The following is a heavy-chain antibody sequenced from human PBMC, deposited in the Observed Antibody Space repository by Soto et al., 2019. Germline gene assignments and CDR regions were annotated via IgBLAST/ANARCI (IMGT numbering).Heavy chain of an antibody. CDR1: GGCISSYY. D-gene: IGHD4-4*01. J-gene: IGHJ6*02. V-gene: IGHV4-59*01. Sequence: KPSETLSLTCTVSGGCISSYYWSWIRQPPGKELEWIGYIYFRGTTNYNPSLKSRVTMSADTSKNQFSLKLNSVTAADTAVYYCARGTVTTFSYYGMDVWGQGTTVTVSS. CDR3: ARGTVTTFSYYGMDV. CDR2: IYFRGTT.